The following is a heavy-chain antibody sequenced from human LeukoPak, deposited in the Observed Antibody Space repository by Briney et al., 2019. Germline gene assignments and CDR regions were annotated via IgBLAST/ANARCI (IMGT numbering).Heavy chain of an antibody. Sequence: VASVKVSFKASGYNFTDYYIHWIRQAPGQGLEWMGWINPETGDTNYAQKFQDRVTLTRDTSLITFYMELTSLRSDDTAMYYCARGAKAFWGQGTLVTVSS. CDR2: INPETGDT. CDR3: ARGAKAF. CDR1: GYNFTDYY. V-gene: IGHV1-2*02. J-gene: IGHJ4*02.